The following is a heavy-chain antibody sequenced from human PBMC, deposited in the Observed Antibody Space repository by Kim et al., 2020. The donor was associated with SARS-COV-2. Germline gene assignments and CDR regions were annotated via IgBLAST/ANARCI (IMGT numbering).Heavy chain of an antibody. CDR3: AKKRTYYDTSAFEI. CDR2: ISGSGGST. D-gene: IGHD3-22*01. CDR1: GFTFNKYA. V-gene: IGHV3-23*01. J-gene: IGHJ3*02. Sequence: GGSLRLSCVASGFTFNKYAMSWVRQAPGKGLELVSAISGSGGSTYYADSLKGRITISRDNSKNTLYLQVNSLRAEDTAVYYCAKKRTYYDTSAFEIWGQGTMVTVS.